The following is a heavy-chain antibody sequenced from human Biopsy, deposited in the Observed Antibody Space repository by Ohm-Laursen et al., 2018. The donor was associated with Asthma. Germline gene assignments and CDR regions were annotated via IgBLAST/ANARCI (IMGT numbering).Heavy chain of an antibody. D-gene: IGHD3-3*02. CDR2: IWDDDTNK. CDR1: GFTLRRTG. Sequence: SLRLSCAASGFTLRRTGMHWVRQAPGQGLEWVAVIWDDDTNKHYADSVKGRFTISRDTSKNTLFLQMNSLRAEDSAVYYCARTFHFWSPYHAEHYQLWGQGTLVTVSS. V-gene: IGHV3-33*01. J-gene: IGHJ1*01. CDR3: ARTFHFWSPYHAEHYQL.